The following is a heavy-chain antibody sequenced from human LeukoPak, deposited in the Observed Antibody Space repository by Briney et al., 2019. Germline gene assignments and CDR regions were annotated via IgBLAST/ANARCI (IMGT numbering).Heavy chain of an antibody. Sequence: PSETLSLTCTVSGGSISSTSFYWGWIRQPPGKGLEWIGSGYYSGTTYYNPSLKSRVTMSVDTSKNQFSLRLNSVTAADTAVYYCARDSYGFSSQYFDYWGQGTVVTVSS. CDR2: GYYSGTT. CDR3: ARDSYGFSSQYFDY. D-gene: IGHD5-18*01. V-gene: IGHV4-39*07. CDR1: GGSISSTSFY. J-gene: IGHJ4*02.